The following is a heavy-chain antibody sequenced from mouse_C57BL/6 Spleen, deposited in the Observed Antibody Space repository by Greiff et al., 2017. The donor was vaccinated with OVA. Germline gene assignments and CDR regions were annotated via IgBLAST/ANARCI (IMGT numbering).Heavy chain of an antibody. Sequence: VHVKQPGAELVMPGASVKLSCKASGYTFTSYWMHWVKQRPGQGLEWIGEIDPSDSYTNYNQKFKGKSTLTVDKSSSTAYMQLSSLTSEDSAVYYCARAYYSNYGGYYAMDYWGQGTSVTVSS. V-gene: IGHV1-69*01. J-gene: IGHJ4*01. CDR1: GYTFTSYW. CDR3: ARAYYSNYGGYYAMDY. CDR2: IDPSDSYT. D-gene: IGHD2-5*01.